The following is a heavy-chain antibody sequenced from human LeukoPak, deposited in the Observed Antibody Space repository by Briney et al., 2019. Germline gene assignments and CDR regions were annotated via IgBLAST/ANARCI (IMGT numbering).Heavy chain of an antibody. J-gene: IGHJ4*02. D-gene: IGHD6-6*01. CDR1: GGSFSGYY. V-gene: IGHV4-34*01. CDR2: INHSGST. Sequence: PSETLSLTCAVYGGSFSGYYWSWISQPPGKGLEWIGEINHSGSTNYNPSLKGRVTISVDTSKNQFSLKLSSVTAADTAVYYCARSSIAARPFDYWGQGTLVTVSS. CDR3: ARSSIAARPFDY.